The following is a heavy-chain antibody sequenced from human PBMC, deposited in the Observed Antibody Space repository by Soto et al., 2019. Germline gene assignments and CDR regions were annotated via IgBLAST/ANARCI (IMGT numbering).Heavy chain of an antibody. Sequence: GGSLRLSCAASGFPFSSYGMHLVRQSPGKGLEWVAVISYDGSNKYYADSVKGRFTISRDNSKNTLYLQMNSLRAEDTAVYYCAKDLGITARGDYGMDAWGQGTTVTLSS. D-gene: IGHD3-22*01. CDR1: GFPFSSYG. CDR3: AKDLGITARGDYGMDA. J-gene: IGHJ6*02. CDR2: ISYDGSNK. V-gene: IGHV3-30*18.